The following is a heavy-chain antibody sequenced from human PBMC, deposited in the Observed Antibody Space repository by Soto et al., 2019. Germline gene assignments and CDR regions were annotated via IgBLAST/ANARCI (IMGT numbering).Heavy chain of an antibody. J-gene: IGHJ4*02. CDR3: AKDLGGIAVAEGNNFDY. CDR2: ISGSGGST. V-gene: IGHV3-23*01. CDR1: GFTFSSYA. Sequence: GGSLRLSCAASGFTFSSYAMSWVRQAPGKGLEWVSAISGSGGSTYYADSVKGRFTISRDNSKNTLYLQMNSLRAEDTAVYYCAKDLGGIAVAEGNNFDYWGQGTLVTVSS. D-gene: IGHD6-19*01.